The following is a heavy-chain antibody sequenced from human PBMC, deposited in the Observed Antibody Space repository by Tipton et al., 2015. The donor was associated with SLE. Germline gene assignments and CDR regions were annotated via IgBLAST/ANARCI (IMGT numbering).Heavy chain of an antibody. D-gene: IGHD4-17*01. V-gene: IGHV4-30-4*08. Sequence: LSLTCTVSGGSISSGGYYWSWIRQPPGKGLEWIGEINHSGSTNYNPSLKSRVTISVDTSKNQFSLKLSSVTAADTAVYYCARAELYGDFDYWGQGTLVTVSS. CDR3: ARAELYGDFDY. CDR2: INHSGST. J-gene: IGHJ4*02. CDR1: GGSISSGGYY.